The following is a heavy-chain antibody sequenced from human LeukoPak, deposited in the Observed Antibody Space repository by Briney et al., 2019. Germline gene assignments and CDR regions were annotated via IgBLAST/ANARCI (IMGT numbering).Heavy chain of an antibody. Sequence: GGSLRLSCAASVFTFSSHAMTWVRQAPGKGLEWVSAISGSGGSTYYADSVKGRFTISRDNSKNTLYLQTSSLRGEDTAVYYCATAYYYDTRGYNPVDYWGQGTLVTVSS. CDR2: ISGSGGST. CDR3: ATAYYYDTRGYNPVDY. CDR1: VFTFSSHA. D-gene: IGHD3-22*01. J-gene: IGHJ4*02. V-gene: IGHV3-23*01.